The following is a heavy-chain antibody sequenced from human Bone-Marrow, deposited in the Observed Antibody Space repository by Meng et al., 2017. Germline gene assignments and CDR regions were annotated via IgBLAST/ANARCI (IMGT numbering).Heavy chain of an antibody. CDR1: GYNFPDYY. CDR2: INPKSGDT. Sequence: QVQVVQSGAEVKKPGASVKVSCKPSGYNFPDYYIHWVRRAPGQGLEWMGRINPKSGDTHYAQKFQARVTMTGDTSISTAYMELSGLRSDDTAVYYCARDPHYYDSSGYFPFDYWGQGTLVTVSS. V-gene: IGHV1-2*06. D-gene: IGHD3-22*01. CDR3: ARDPHYYDSSGYFPFDY. J-gene: IGHJ4*02.